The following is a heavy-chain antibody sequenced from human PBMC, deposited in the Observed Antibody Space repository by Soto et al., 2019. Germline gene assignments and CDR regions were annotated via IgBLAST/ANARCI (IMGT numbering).Heavy chain of an antibody. CDR3: ARRGRYCSGGSCPQGYYYYGMDV. Sequence: EVQLVQSGAEVKKPGESLKISCKGSGYSFTSYWIGWVRQMPGKGLEWMGIIYPGDSDTRYSPSFQGQVTISADKSISTAYLQWSSLKASDTAMYYCARRGRYCSGGSCPQGYYYYGMDVWGQGTTVTVSS. CDR1: GYSFTSYW. CDR2: IYPGDSDT. J-gene: IGHJ6*02. V-gene: IGHV5-51*01. D-gene: IGHD2-15*01.